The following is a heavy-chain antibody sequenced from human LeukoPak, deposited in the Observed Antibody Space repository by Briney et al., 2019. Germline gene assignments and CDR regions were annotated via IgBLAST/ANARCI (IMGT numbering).Heavy chain of an antibody. Sequence: GSLRLSCAASGFTFSSYAMSWVRQAPGKGLEWVSTISGSGGSTYYADSVKGRFTISRDNSKNTLYLQMNSLRAEDTAVYYCAKDNGRYFDWLGFDYWGQGTLVTVSS. CDR3: AKDNGRYFDWLGFDY. J-gene: IGHJ4*02. D-gene: IGHD3-9*01. V-gene: IGHV3-23*01. CDR2: ISGSGGST. CDR1: GFTFSSYA.